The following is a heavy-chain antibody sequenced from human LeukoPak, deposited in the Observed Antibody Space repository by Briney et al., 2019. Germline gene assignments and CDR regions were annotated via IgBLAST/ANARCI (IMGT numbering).Heavy chain of an antibody. J-gene: IGHJ4*02. CDR1: GFTFSNYA. D-gene: IGHD3-10*01. V-gene: IGHV3-30-3*01. CDR3: VKDRTGTYTLDY. CDR2: ISDDGSRQ. Sequence: GGSLRLSCAATGFTFSNYAIHWGRQAPGKGLEWVAFISDDGSRQHYADSVEGRFTISRDNSKNTLNLQMNSLRAEDTAVYYCVKDRTGTYTLDYWGQGTLVTVSS.